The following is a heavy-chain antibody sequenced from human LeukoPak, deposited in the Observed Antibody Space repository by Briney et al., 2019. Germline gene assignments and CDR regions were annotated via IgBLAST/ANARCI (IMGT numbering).Heavy chain of an antibody. CDR1: GGSISSYY. CDR3: ARGFLEWLFADY. J-gene: IGHJ4*02. CDR2: IYYSGST. V-gene: IGHV4-59*08. Sequence: SETLSLTCTVSGGSISSYYWSWIRQPPGKGLEWIGYIYYSGSTNYNPSLKSRVTISVDTSKNQFSLKLSSVTAADTAVYYCARGFLEWLFADYWGQGTLVTVSS. D-gene: IGHD3-3*01.